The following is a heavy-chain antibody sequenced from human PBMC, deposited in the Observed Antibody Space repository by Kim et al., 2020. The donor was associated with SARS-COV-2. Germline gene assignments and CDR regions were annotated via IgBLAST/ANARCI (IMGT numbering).Heavy chain of an antibody. D-gene: IGHD6-13*01. V-gene: IGHV3-23*01. CDR3: AKRGAGGRTTWYAHYFEF. Sequence: WGSLRLSCTASGFTFSSYAMNWVRQAPGKGLEWVSAISGSGDSTSYADSVKGRFTISRDNSKNTLYLQMNSLRAEDTAIFYCAKRGAGGRTTWYAHYFEFWGQGTLVTVSS. CDR2: ISGSGDST. J-gene: IGHJ4*02. CDR1: GFTFSSYA.